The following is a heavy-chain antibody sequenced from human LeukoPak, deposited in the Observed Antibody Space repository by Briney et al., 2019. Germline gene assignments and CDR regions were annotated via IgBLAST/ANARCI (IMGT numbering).Heavy chain of an antibody. CDR1: GYSFTSYW. CDR3: ARQGVDSSGWYIWFDP. CDR2: IYPGDSDT. Sequence: GESLKISCKGSGYSFTSYWIGWVRQMPGKGLEWMGIIYPGDSDTRYSPSFQGQVTISADKSISTAYLQWSSLKASDTAMYYCARQGVDSSGWYIWFDPWGQGTLVTVSS. D-gene: IGHD6-19*01. V-gene: IGHV5-51*01. J-gene: IGHJ5*02.